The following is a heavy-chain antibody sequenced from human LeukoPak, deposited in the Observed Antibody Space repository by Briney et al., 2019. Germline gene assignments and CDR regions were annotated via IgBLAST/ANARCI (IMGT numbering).Heavy chain of an antibody. CDR3: AKVDGDNNFDY. V-gene: IGHV1-24*01. CDR2: FDPEDGET. CDR1: GYTLTELS. Sequence: ASVEVSCKVSGYTLTELSMHWVRQAPGKGLEWMGGFDPEDGETIYAQTFQGRVIISRDTSASTAFMELSGLRFEDTAMYYCAKVDGDNNFDYWGQGTLVTVSS. J-gene: IGHJ4*02. D-gene: IGHD5-24*01.